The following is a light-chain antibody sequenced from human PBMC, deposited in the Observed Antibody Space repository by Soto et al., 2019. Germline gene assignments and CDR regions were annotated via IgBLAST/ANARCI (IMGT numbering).Light chain of an antibody. CDR1: QSISSW. CDR3: QQYNSHPYT. V-gene: IGKV1-5*03. Sequence: DIQMTQSPSTLSASVGDRVTITCRASQSISSWLAWYQQKPGTAPKILIYMASSLESGVPSRFSGSGSGTEFTLTIISLQPDDLATDYCQQYNSHPYTFGQGTKLEIK. J-gene: IGKJ2*01. CDR2: MAS.